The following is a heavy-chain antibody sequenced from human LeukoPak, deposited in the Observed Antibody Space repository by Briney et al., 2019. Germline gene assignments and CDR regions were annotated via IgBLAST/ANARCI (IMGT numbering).Heavy chain of an antibody. J-gene: IGHJ4*02. D-gene: IGHD6-19*01. V-gene: IGHV3-30*02. CDR3: ARDGGSAWFLDY. CDR1: GFTFSSYG. CDR2: IRYDGSNK. Sequence: GGSLILSCAASGFTFSSYGMHWVRQAPGKGLEWVVFIRYDGSNKYYADSVKGRFTISRDNSKNTLYLQMNSLRAEDTAVYYCARDGGSAWFLDYWGQGTLVTVSS.